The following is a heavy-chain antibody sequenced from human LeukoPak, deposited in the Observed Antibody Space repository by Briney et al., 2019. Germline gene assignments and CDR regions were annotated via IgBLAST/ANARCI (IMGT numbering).Heavy chain of an antibody. J-gene: IGHJ4*02. CDR1: GNSISSGYW. Sequence: SETLSLTCAVSGNSISSGYWWSWVRQPPGKGLEWIGEIHHTGSTNYNPSLKSRVTISVDKSKNQFSLKLTSVTAADTSVYHCARNDDYSADSWGQGTLLTVSS. V-gene: IGHV4-4*02. CDR3: ARNDDYSADS. CDR2: IHHTGST. D-gene: IGHD2-15*01.